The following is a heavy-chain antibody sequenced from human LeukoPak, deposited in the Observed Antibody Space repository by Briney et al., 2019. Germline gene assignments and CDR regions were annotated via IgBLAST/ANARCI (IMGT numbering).Heavy chain of an antibody. CDR1: GFTFSSYS. CDR2: ISSSSSYI. CDR3: ARSGLATLPRFGLYYYYYYMDV. D-gene: IGHD5-12*01. V-gene: IGHV3-21*01. Sequence: PGGSLRLSCAASGFTFSSYSMNWVRQAPGKGLEWVSSISSSSSYIYYADSVKGRFTISRDNAKNSLYLQMNSLRAEDTAVYHCARSGLATLPRFGLYYYYYYMDVWGKGTTVTVSS. J-gene: IGHJ6*03.